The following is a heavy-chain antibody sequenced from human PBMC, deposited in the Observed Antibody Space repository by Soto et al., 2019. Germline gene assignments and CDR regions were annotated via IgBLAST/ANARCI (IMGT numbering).Heavy chain of an antibody. CDR1: GGSISSGGYY. V-gene: IGHV4-31*03. Sequence: QVQLQESGPGLVKPSQTLSLTCTVSGGSISSGGYYWSWIRQHPGKGLEWIGYIYYSGSTYHNPSLKSRVTISVDTSKNQFSLKLSSVTAADTAVYYCAREAYYDILTGWNWFDPWGQGTLVTVSS. CDR3: AREAYYDILTGWNWFDP. CDR2: IYYSGST. D-gene: IGHD3-9*01. J-gene: IGHJ5*02.